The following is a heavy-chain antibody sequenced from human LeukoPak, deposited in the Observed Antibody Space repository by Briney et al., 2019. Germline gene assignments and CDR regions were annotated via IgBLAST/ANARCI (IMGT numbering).Heavy chain of an antibody. V-gene: IGHV1-8*02. D-gene: IGHD2-15*01. J-gene: IGHJ4*02. CDR3: ARGLRTHFDY. CDR2: MNPNSGNT. Sequence: GASVKVSCKASGGTFSSYAINWVRQATGQGLEWMGWMNPNSGNTGYAQKFQGRVTMTRNTSISTAYMELSSLRSEDTAVYYCARGLRTHFDYWGQGTLVTVSS. CDR1: GGTFSSYA.